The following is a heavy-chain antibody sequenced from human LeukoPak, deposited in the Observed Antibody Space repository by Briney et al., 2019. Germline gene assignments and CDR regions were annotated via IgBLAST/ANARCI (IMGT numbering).Heavy chain of an antibody. CDR1: GITFSNSA. CDR2: ITKSGDQT. CDR3: VKSAGKDGYRDVFDI. V-gene: IGHV3-23*01. D-gene: IGHD5-24*01. J-gene: IGHJ3*02. Sequence: PGGSLRLSCVPSGITFSNSALGWVRQAPGKGLEWVSTITKSGDQTHYADSVRGLFTISRDIFKNTLYLQMNSLRAEDTAVYHCVKSAGKDGYRDVFDIWGQGTVVTVSS.